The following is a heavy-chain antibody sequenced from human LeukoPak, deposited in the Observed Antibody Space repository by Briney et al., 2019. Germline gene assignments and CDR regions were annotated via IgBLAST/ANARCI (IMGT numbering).Heavy chain of an antibody. CDR1: GFTFSSYA. CDR3: AKDGTTTITFDY. Sequence: PGGSLRLSCAASGFTFSSYAMSWVRQAPGKGLEWVSAISGSGGSTYCRDSVKGRFTISRDNSKNTVYLQMNSLRAEDTAVYYCAKDGTTTITFDYWGQGTLVAVSS. V-gene: IGHV3-23*01. J-gene: IGHJ4*02. CDR2: ISGSGGST. D-gene: IGHD1-1*01.